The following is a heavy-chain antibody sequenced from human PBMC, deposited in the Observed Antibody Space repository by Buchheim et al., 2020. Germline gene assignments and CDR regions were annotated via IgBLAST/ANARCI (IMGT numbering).Heavy chain of an antibody. D-gene: IGHD1-26*01. CDR1: GFSFSSHS. CDR3: ARATGVGVFPPGWFDP. J-gene: IGHJ5*02. CDR2: ISKSSSPI. V-gene: IGHV3-48*01. Sequence: EVQLVESGGGLVQPGGSLRLSCAASGFSFSSHSMNWVRQAPGKGLEWVAYISKSSSPIYYADSVKGRFTISRDNAKNSLYLQMNSLRAEDTAVYYCARATGVGVFPPGWFDPWGQGTL.